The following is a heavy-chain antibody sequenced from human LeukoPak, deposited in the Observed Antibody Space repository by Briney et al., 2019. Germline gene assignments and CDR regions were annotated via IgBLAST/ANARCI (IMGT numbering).Heavy chain of an antibody. CDR1: GFTFSSYA. D-gene: IGHD3-10*01. CDR3: AKGYYYGSGSFRWFDP. Sequence: RGSLRLSCADSGFTFSSYAMSWVRQAPGKGLEWVSAISAGGGTTYYADSVKGRFTISRDKSKNTLYLQMNSLRAEDTAVYYCAKGYYYGSGSFRWFDPWGQGTLVTVSS. CDR2: ISAGGGTT. V-gene: IGHV3-23*01. J-gene: IGHJ5*02.